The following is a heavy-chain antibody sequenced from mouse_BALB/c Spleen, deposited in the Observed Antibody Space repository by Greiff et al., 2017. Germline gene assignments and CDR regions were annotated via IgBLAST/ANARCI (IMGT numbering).Heavy chain of an antibody. CDR2: ISSGGSYT. J-gene: IGHJ4*01. CDR3: TRDPYYDYDEDMDY. D-gene: IGHD2-4*01. V-gene: IGHV5-6-4*01. CDR1: GFTFSSYT. Sequence: EVQVVESGGGLVKPGGSLKLSCAASGFTFSSYTMSWVRQTPEKRLEWVATISSGGSYTYYPDSVKGRFTISRDNAKNTLYLQMSSLKSEDTAMYYCTRDPYYDYDEDMDYWGQGTSVTVSS.